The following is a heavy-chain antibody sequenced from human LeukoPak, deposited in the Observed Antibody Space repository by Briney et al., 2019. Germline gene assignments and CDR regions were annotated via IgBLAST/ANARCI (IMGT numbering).Heavy chain of an antibody. CDR3: GRAFPPLRTSSAGDL. V-gene: IGHV3-69-1*02. CDR2: ISGLSTHI. J-gene: IGHJ4*02. CDR1: GFTFSDYE. Sequence: GGSLRLSCSASGFTFSDYEMNWVRQAPGKGLEWVSSISGLSTHIYYGDSVKGRFSISRDNAKNSVYLQMNSLGVEDTAIYYCGRAFPPLRTSSAGDLWGQGILVTVSS. D-gene: IGHD3-16*01.